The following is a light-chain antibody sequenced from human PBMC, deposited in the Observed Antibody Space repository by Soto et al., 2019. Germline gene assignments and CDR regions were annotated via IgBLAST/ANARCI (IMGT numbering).Light chain of an antibody. V-gene: IGKV1-5*01. Sequence: DIQMTQSPSTLSASIGDRITITCRASQNINTWLAWYQQKPGRATKVLIYDASSLESGLPSRISGSGSGTEFILTISSLQLDDFATYYCHQYYGYPYTFGQGTKLEIK. CDR3: HQYYGYPYT. J-gene: IGKJ2*01. CDR1: QNINTW. CDR2: DAS.